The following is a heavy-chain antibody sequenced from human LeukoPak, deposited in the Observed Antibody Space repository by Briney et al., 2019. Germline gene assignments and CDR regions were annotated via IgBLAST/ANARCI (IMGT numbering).Heavy chain of an antibody. D-gene: IGHD3-22*01. CDR2: ISGSGGST. Sequence: GGSLRLSCAASGFTFSSYAMSWVRQAPGKGLEWVSAISGSGGSTYYADSVKGRFTISRDNSKNTLYLQMNSLRAEDTAVYYCAKHPRITMIKGYFGYWGQGTLVTVSS. CDR3: AKHPRITMIKGYFGY. V-gene: IGHV3-23*01. J-gene: IGHJ4*02. CDR1: GFTFSSYA.